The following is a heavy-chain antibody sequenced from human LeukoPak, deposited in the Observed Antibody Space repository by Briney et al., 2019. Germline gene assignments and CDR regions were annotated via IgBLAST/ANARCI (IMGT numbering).Heavy chain of an antibody. J-gene: IGHJ6*02. Sequence: SETLSLTCTVSGGSISSGDYYWSWIRQPPGKGLEGIGYIYYSGSTYYNPSLKSRVTISVDTFKNQFSLKLSSVTAADTAVYYCARDVTDRYYGMDVWGQGTTVTVSS. CDR3: ARDVTDRYYGMDV. D-gene: IGHD1-20*01. CDR1: GGSISSGDYY. V-gene: IGHV4-30-4*01. CDR2: IYYSGST.